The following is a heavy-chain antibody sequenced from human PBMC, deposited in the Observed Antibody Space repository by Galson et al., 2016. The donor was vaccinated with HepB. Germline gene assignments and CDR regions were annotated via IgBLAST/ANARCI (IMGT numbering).Heavy chain of an antibody. CDR1: RFTFNTYW. CDR3: VGDYSSLDAFDI. J-gene: IGHJ3*02. V-gene: IGHV3-21*01. D-gene: IGHD2-21*02. CDR2: ISVPGEVI. Sequence: SLRLSCAASRFTFNTYWMNCVRQAPGKGLEWVSYISVPGEVIHDADSIPGRFTIARDNAKSSVCPEMNNRRGEDTAVYSCVGDYSSLDAFDIWGQGTMVTVSS.